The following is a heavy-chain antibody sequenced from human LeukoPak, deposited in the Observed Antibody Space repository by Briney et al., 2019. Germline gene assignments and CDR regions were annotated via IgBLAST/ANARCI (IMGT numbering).Heavy chain of an antibody. V-gene: IGHV4-4*07. CDR1: GGSISSYY. J-gene: IGHJ3*02. Sequence: SETLSLTCTVSGGSISSYYWTWIRQPAEKGLEWIGRIYTNGSTNYNPSLKSRVTISVDTSKNQFSLKLSSVTAADTAVYYCARQITMVRGVMVWYGAFDIWGQGTMVTVSS. CDR3: ARQITMVRGVMVWYGAFDI. D-gene: IGHD3-10*01. CDR2: IYTNGST.